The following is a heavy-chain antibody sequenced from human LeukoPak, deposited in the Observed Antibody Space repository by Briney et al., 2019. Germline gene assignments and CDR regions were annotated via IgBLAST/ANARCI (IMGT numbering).Heavy chain of an antibody. D-gene: IGHD6-19*01. J-gene: IGHJ4*02. Sequence: SETLSLTCTVSGGSISSYYWSWIRQPPGKGLEWIGYIYYSGSTNYNPSLKSRVTISVDTSKNQFSLKLSSVTAAGTAVYYCASLISSGWYFGYWGQGTLVTVSS. CDR1: GGSISSYY. V-gene: IGHV4-59*08. CDR2: IYYSGST. CDR3: ASLISSGWYFGY.